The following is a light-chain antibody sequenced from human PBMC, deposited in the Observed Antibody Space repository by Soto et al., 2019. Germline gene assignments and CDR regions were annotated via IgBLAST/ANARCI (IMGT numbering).Light chain of an antibody. J-gene: IGLJ2*01. Sequence: QSALTQPRSVSGSPGQSVTISCTGTSSDVGGYNYVSWYQQYPGKAPKLMIYDVNKRPSGVPARFSGSKSGNTASLTISGLQADDEADYYCCSFAGSFVIFGEETKLTVL. CDR2: DVN. CDR3: CSFAGSFVI. CDR1: SSDVGGYNY. V-gene: IGLV2-11*01.